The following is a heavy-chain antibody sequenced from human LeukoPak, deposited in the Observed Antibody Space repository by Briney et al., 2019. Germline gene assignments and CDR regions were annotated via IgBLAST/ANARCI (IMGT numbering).Heavy chain of an antibody. CDR2: ISSSHYYT. CDR3: ATHFWSGYTPFDY. CDR1: GFTFSDYY. V-gene: IGHV3-11*06. J-gene: IGHJ4*02. Sequence: GGPLRLSCAASGFTFSDYYMSWMRQAPGKGLVWVSYISSSHYYTNYADSVKRRFTIYRDNAKNSLYLQMNSLRAEDTAVYYCATHFWSGYTPFDYWGQGTLVTVSS. D-gene: IGHD3-3*02.